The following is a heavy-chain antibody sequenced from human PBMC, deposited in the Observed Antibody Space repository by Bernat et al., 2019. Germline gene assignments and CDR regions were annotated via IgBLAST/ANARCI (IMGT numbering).Heavy chain of an antibody. CDR3: ASLRRYCSGGSCYSIGFDP. D-gene: IGHD2-15*01. V-gene: IGHV3-66*01. CDR2: IYSGGST. Sequence: EVQLVESGGGLVQPGGSLRLSCAASGFTVSSNYMSWVRQAPGKGLEWVSVIYSGGSTYYADSVKGRFTISRDNSKNTLYLQMNSLRAEDTAVYYCASLRRYCSGGSCYSIGFDPWGQGTLVTVPS. CDR1: GFTVSSNY. J-gene: IGHJ5*02.